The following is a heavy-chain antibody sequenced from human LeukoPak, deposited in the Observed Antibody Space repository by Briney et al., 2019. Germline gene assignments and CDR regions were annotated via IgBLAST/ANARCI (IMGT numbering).Heavy chain of an antibody. CDR2: INAGNGNT. CDR1: GYTFTSHA. D-gene: IGHD6-13*01. V-gene: IGHV1-3*01. Sequence: ASVTVTCHTPGYTFTSHATHWARQAPGQRPERKRWINAGNGNTKYSQKFQGRLTITRDTSASTAYMELSSLRSEDTAVYYCAKPLFKYSTSWYGDYWGQGTLVTVSS. CDR3: AKPLFKYSTSWYGDY. J-gene: IGHJ4*02.